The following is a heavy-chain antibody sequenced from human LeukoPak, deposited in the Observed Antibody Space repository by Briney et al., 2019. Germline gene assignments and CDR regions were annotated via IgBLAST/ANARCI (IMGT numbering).Heavy chain of an antibody. CDR3: VGGLDY. D-gene: IGHD2-15*01. J-gene: IGHJ4*02. Sequence: GGSLRLSCAASGFTFSSYAMHWVRQAPGKGLEYVSAISSNGGSTYYANSVKGRFTISRDNSKNTLYLQMGSLRAEDMAVYYCVGGLDYWGQGTLVTVSS. CDR2: ISSNGGST. CDR1: GFTFSSYA. V-gene: IGHV3-64*01.